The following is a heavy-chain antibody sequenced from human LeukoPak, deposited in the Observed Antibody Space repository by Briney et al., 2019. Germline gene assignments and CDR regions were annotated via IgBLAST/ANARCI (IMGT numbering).Heavy chain of an antibody. CDR3: TRDLGVDTTMIFFDY. D-gene: IGHD5-18*01. V-gene: IGHV1-18*01. CDR1: GYTFSSFG. J-gene: IGHJ4*02. Sequence: ASVKVSCKASGYTFSSFGISWVRQAPGQGLEWMGWSSAYNDTNHAQKFQGRVTMTTDTSTSTAYMEVRSLRSDDTAVYYCTRDLGVDTTMIFFDYWGQGSLVTVSS. CDR2: SSAYNDT.